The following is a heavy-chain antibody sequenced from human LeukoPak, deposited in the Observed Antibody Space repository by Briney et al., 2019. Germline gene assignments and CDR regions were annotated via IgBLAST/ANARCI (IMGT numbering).Heavy chain of an antibody. CDR2: INPSGGST. CDR3: ARDNDSRDPPHFDY. D-gene: IGHD3-16*01. J-gene: IGHJ4*02. V-gene: IGHV1-46*01. CDR1: GYTFTSYY. Sequence: ASVRVSCKASGYTFTSYYMHWVRQAPGQGLEWMGIINPSGGSTNYARKSRGRVTLTADKSTRTAYMELSSLRSEDTAVYYCARDNDSRDPPHFDYWGQGTLVTVSS.